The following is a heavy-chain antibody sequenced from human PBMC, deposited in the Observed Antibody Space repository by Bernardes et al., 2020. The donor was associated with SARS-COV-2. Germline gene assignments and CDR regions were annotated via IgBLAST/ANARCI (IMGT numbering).Heavy chain of an antibody. D-gene: IGHD3-3*01. J-gene: IGHJ4*02. V-gene: IGHV3-23*01. CDR1: GFTFSSYA. CDR2: ISGSGGST. Sequence: GGSLRLSCAASGFTFSSYAMSWVRQAPGKGLEWVSAISGSGGSTYYADSVKGRFTISRDNSKNTLYLQMNSLRAEDTAVYYCAKGYKFRGLRFLEWLLYGDYWGQGTLVTVSS. CDR3: AKGYKFRGLRFLEWLLYGDY.